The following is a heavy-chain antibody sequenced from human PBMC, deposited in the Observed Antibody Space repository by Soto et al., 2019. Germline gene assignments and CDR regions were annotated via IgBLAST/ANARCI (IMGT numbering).Heavy chain of an antibody. J-gene: IGHJ4*02. D-gene: IGHD3-9*01. V-gene: IGHV4-59*08. Sequence: SETLSLTCTVSGGSIGTYYWSWIRQPPGKGLEWIGYIYYRGNTDYNPSLKSRVTISLDTPKNQFSLKLSSVTAADTAVYYCARHPGYYDILTGYTTYYFDSWGQGILVTGSS. CDR3: ARHPGYYDILTGYTTYYFDS. CDR2: IYYRGNT. CDR1: GGSIGTYY.